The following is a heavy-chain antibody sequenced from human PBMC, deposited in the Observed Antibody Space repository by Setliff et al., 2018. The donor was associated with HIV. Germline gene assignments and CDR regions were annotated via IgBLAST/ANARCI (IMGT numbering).Heavy chain of an antibody. CDR1: SGSISGFY. J-gene: IGHJ6*03. CDR2: ISASGTT. V-gene: IGHV4-4*07. Sequence: SETLSLTCTVSSGSISGFYWTWIRQPAGKGLEWIGRISASGTTVYNPSLKSRVIMSVDTSKKYFALRVTSVTAADSAVYYCARDAWFGESEDPFYYYMDVWGKGTTVTVSS. D-gene: IGHD3-10*01. CDR3: ARDAWFGESEDPFYYYMDV.